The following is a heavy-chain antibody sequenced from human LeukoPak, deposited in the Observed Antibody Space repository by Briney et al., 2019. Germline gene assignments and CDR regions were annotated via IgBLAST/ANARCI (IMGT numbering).Heavy chain of an antibody. CDR2: ISSGSTYI. J-gene: IGHJ4*02. Sequence: GGSLRLSCAASGFTFNGYSMTWVRQAPGRGLEWVSSISSGSTYIFYADSVEGRFTISRDNAKSSLYLQMNSLRAEDTAVYYCARGEGDYGGNFVGDYWGQGTLVIVSS. CDR3: ARGEGDYGGNFVGDY. CDR1: GFTFNGYS. D-gene: IGHD4-23*01. V-gene: IGHV3-21*01.